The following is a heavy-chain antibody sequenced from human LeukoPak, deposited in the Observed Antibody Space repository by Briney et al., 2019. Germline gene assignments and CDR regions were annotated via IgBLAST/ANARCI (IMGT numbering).Heavy chain of an antibody. CDR2: IGGNGGGT. CDR1: GFTFNNYA. Sequence: GGSLRLSCAASGFTFNNYAMSWVRQAPGKGLEWVSAIGGNGGGTYYADSVKGRFTISRDNSKNTLYLQMNSLRAEDTAVYYCAKARGGYSYGLRGELDYWGQGTLVTVSS. J-gene: IGHJ4*02. CDR3: AKARGGYSYGLRGELDY. D-gene: IGHD5-18*01. V-gene: IGHV3-23*01.